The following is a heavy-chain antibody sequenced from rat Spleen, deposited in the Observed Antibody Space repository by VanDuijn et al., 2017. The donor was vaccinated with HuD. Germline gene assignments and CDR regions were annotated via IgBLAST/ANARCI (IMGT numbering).Heavy chain of an antibody. Sequence: EVQLVESDGGLVQPGRSLKLSCAASGFTFSNYYMAWVRQAPKKGLEWVATITSTSSNTYYPDSVKGRFTISRDNAKSTLYLQMDSLRSEDTATYYCTTGAAPYWGQGVMVTVSS. D-gene: IGHD1-2*01. V-gene: IGHV5-25*01. CDR2: ITSTSSNT. CDR1: GFTFSNYY. J-gene: IGHJ2*01. CDR3: TTGAAPY.